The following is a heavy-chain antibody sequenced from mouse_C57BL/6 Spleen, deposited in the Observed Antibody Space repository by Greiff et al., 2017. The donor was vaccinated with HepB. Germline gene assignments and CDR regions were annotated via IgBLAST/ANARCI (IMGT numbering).Heavy chain of an antibody. Sequence: EVKVVESGGGLVQPGGSLKLSCAASGFTFSDYYMYWVRQTPEKRLEWVAYISNGGGSTYYPDTVKGRFTISRDNAKNTLYLQMSRLKSEDTAMYYCARHGYGSAMDYWGQGTSVTVSS. CDR3: ARHGYGSAMDY. CDR2: ISNGGGST. CDR1: GFTFSDYY. J-gene: IGHJ4*01. V-gene: IGHV5-12*01. D-gene: IGHD1-1*01.